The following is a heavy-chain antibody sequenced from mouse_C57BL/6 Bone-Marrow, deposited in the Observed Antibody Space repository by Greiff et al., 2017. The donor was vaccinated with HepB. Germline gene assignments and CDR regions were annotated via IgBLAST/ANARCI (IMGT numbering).Heavy chain of an antibody. CDR3: ARELITTVVATDWYFDV. CDR1: GFTFSDYY. Sequence: DVKLVESEGGLVQPGSSMKLSCTASGFTFSDYYMAWVRQVPEKGLEWVANINYDGSSTYYLDSLKSRFILSRDNAKNILYLQMSSLKSEDTATYYCARELITTVVATDWYFDVWGTGTTVTVSS. D-gene: IGHD1-1*01. V-gene: IGHV5-16*01. CDR2: INYDGSST. J-gene: IGHJ1*03.